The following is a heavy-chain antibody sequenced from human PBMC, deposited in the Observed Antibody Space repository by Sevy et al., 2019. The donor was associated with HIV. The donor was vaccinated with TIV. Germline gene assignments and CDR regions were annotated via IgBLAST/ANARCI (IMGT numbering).Heavy chain of an antibody. CDR1: GFTLSSDD. Sequence: GGSLRLSCAASGFTLSSDDMHWGRQSKGKGLGWELAGCTVGSTFYAYSVRVRSIISRETAKRSLHLQMNSLRAGDTVVYYCARVTWNDRDFDYWGQRTLVTVSS. CDR3: ARVTWNDRDFDY. V-gene: IGHV3-13*01. D-gene: IGHD1-1*01. J-gene: IGHJ4*02. CDR2: GCTVGST.